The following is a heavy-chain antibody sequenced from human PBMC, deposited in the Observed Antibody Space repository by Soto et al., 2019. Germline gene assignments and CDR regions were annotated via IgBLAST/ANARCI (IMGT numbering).Heavy chain of an antibody. J-gene: IGHJ5*02. CDR2: INHSGST. V-gene: IGHV4-34*01. CDR1: GGSFSGYY. D-gene: IGHD3-10*01. CDR3: ARGRLSGSYYRPWNWFDP. Sequence: SETLALTSAVYGGSFSGYYWSWIRQPPGKGLEWIGEINHSGSTNYNPSLKSRVTISVDTSKNQFSLKLSSVTAADTAVYYCARGRLSGSYYRPWNWFDPWGQGTLVTVSS.